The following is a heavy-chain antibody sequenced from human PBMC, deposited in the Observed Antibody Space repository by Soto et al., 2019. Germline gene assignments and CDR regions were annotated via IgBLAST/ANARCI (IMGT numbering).Heavy chain of an antibody. J-gene: IGHJ5*02. CDR3: ARDYGGWTWFDP. CDR2: IYYSGST. CDR1: GGSISSGGYY. Sequence: QVQLQESGPGLVKPSQTLSLTCTVSGGSISSGGYYWSWIRQHPGKGLEWIGYIYYSGSTYYNPSRTSRVPISVDTSKHQFSRKLSSVTAADTAVYYCARDYGGWTWFDPWGQGTLVTVSS. D-gene: IGHD6-19*01. V-gene: IGHV4-31*03.